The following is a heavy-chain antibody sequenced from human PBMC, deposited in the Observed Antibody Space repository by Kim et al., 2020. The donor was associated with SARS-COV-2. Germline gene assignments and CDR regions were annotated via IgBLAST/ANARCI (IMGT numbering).Heavy chain of an antibody. CDR1: GFTFSSYA. V-gene: IGHV3-30*04. CDR2: ISYDGSNK. CDR3: ARQLPSSPNLLWFGDLWTVTDAFDI. J-gene: IGHJ3*02. Sequence: GGSLRLSCAASGFTFSSYAMHWVRQAPGKGLEWVAVISYDGSNKYYADSVKGRFTISRDNSKNTLYLQMNSLRAEDTAVYYCARQLPSSPNLLWFGDLWTVTDAFDIWGQGTMVTVSS. D-gene: IGHD3-10*01.